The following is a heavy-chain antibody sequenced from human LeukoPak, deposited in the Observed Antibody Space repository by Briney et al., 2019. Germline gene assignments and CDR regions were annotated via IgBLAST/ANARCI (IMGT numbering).Heavy chain of an antibody. CDR3: ASILAVAGTSVDY. D-gene: IGHD6-19*01. V-gene: IGHV3-23*01. Sequence: GGSLRLSCAASGFTFSSYAMSWVRQAPGNGLEWVSAISGSGGSTYYADSVKGRFTISRDNSKNTLYLQMNSLRAEDTAVYYCASILAVAGTSVDYWGQGTLVTVSS. CDR2: ISGSGGST. CDR1: GFTFSSYA. J-gene: IGHJ4*02.